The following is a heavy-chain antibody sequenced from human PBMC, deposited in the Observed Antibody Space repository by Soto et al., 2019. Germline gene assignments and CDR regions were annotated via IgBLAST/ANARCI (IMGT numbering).Heavy chain of an antibody. D-gene: IGHD3-3*01. CDR3: ARDRPDDFWSSLWRMDV. CDR2: IYESGYT. J-gene: IGHJ6*02. V-gene: IGHV4-31*03. CDR1: GASVSSGAYY. Sequence: PSETLSLTCTVSGASVSSGAYYWGWVRQRPGRGLEWIGYIYESGYTYYNTSLKSRLTISLDRSNNQFSLGLTSVTAADTAVYYCARDRPDDFWSSLWRMDVWGQGTTVTVSS.